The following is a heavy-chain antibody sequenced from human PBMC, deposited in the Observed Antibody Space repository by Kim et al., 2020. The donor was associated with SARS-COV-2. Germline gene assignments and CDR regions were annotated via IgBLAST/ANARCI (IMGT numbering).Heavy chain of an antibody. CDR2: IDPSDSYT. V-gene: IGHV5-10-1*01. CDR1: GYSFTSYW. D-gene: IGHD5-18*01. Sequence: GESLKISCKGSGYSFTSYWISWVRQMPGKGLEWMGRIDPSDSYTSYSPSFQGHVTISADKSISTAYLQWSSLKASDTAMYYCARFEMGIPEFPHYGMDVWGQGTTVTVSS. J-gene: IGHJ6*02. CDR3: ARFEMGIPEFPHYGMDV.